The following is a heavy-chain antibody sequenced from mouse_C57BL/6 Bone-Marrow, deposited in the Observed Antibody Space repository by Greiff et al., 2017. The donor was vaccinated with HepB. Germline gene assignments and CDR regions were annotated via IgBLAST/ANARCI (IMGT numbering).Heavy chain of an antibody. V-gene: IGHV1-20*01. CDR2: INPYNGDT. J-gene: IGHJ2*01. CDR3: AREEALLPYYFDY. Sequence: VQLQQSGPELVKPGDSVKISCKASGYSFTGYFMNWVMQSHGKSLEWIGRINPYNGDTFYNQKFKGKATLTVDKSSSTAHMELRSLTSEDSAVYYCAREEALLPYYFDYWGQGTTLTVSS. D-gene: IGHD1-2*01. CDR1: GYSFTGYF.